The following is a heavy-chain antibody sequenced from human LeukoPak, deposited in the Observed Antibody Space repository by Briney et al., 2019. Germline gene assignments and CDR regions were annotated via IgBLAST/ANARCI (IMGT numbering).Heavy chain of an antibody. CDR2: INHSGST. CDR3: AGGRYCSGGSCYEG. Sequence: SETLSLTCAVYGGSFSGYYWSWIRQPPGKGLEWIGEINHSGSTNYNPSLKSRVTISVDTSKNQFSLKLSSVTAADTAVYYCAGGRYCSGGSCYEGWGQGTLVTVSS. CDR1: GGSFSGYY. J-gene: IGHJ4*02. D-gene: IGHD2-15*01. V-gene: IGHV4-34*01.